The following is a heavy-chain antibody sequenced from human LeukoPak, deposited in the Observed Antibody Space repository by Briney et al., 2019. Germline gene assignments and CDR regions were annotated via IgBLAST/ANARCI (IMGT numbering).Heavy chain of an antibody. J-gene: IGHJ5*02. CDR2: INSDGSST. CDR3: ASFGHYNWFDP. V-gene: IGHV3-74*01. CDR1: GFTFSSYW. D-gene: IGHD3-10*01. Sequence: GGSLRLSCAASGFTFSSYWMHWVRQAPGKGLVWVSRINSDGSSTSYADSVKGRFTISRDNAKNTLYLQMNSLRAEDTAVYYCASFGHYNWFDPWGQGTLVTVSS.